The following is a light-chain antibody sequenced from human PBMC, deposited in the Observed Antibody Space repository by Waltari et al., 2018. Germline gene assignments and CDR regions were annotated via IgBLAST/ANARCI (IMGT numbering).Light chain of an antibody. CDR1: QSVSSN. CDR3: QQYNNWPPLT. V-gene: IGKV3-15*01. CDR2: GAS. J-gene: IGKJ4*01. Sequence: EIVMTQSPATLSVSPGERATLPCRASQSVSSNLAWYQQKPGQAPRLLIYGASPRATGIPARFSGSGSGTEFTLTISSMQSEDFAVYYCQQYNNWPPLTFGGGTKVEIK.